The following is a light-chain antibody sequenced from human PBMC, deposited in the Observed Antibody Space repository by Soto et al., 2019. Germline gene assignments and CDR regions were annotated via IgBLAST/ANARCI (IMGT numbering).Light chain of an antibody. CDR1: QGISNY. CDR2: AAS. J-gene: IGKJ1*01. Sequence: DIQMTQSPSSLSASVGDRVTITCRASQGISNYLAWYQQKPGKVPKLLIYAASTLQSGVPSRFSGSGSGTDFTLTISSQLPEDVATYYCQKYTSAPRTFGQGSKVEIK. CDR3: QKYTSAPRT. V-gene: IGKV1-27*01.